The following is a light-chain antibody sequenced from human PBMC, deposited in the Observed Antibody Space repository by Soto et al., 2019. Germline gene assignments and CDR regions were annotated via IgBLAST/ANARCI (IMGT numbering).Light chain of an antibody. Sequence: EIVLTQSPGTLSLSPGERATLSCRASQSVSSSYLAWYQQKPGQAPRLLIYVASSRAPGIPDRFSGSGSGTDFTLTISRLEPEDFAVYYCQQYRSSPWTFGQGTKVEIK. CDR1: QSVSSSY. CDR3: QQYRSSPWT. J-gene: IGKJ1*01. CDR2: VAS. V-gene: IGKV3-20*01.